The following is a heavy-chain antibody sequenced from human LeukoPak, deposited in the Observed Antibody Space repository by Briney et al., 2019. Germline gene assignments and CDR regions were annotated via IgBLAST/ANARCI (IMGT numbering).Heavy chain of an antibody. CDR2: IYYSGST. Sequence: SETLSLTXTVSGGSISSSSYYWGRIRQPPGKGLEWIGSIYYSGSTYYNPSLKSRVTISVDTSKNQFSLKLSSVTAADTAVYYCARLGSRAYCSSTSCSDYWGQGTLVTVSS. J-gene: IGHJ4*02. V-gene: IGHV4-39*01. CDR3: ARLGSRAYCSSTSCSDY. CDR1: GGSISSSSYY. D-gene: IGHD2-2*01.